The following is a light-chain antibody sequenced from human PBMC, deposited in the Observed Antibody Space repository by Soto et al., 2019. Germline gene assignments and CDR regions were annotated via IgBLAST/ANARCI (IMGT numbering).Light chain of an antibody. Sequence: SYELTQPPSVSVSPGQTARITCSGDALPKQYAYWYQQKPGQAPVLVIYKGSERPSGIPERFSGSSSGTTVTLTISGVQAEDEADYYCQSADSSSTSVVFGGGTKLTVL. CDR1: ALPKQY. J-gene: IGLJ2*01. V-gene: IGLV3-25*03. CDR3: QSADSSSTSVV. CDR2: KGS.